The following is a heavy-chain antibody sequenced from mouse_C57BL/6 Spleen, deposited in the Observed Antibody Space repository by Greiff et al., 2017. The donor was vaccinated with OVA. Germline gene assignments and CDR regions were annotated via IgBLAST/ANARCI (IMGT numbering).Heavy chain of an antibody. CDR1: GYTFTSYW. D-gene: IGHD2-4*01. CDR2: IYPSDSET. V-gene: IGHV1-61*01. J-gene: IGHJ4*01. CDR3: ARLGDYGTMDY. Sequence: QVQLQQPGAELVRPGSSVKLSCKASGYTFTSYWMDWVKQRPGQGLEWIGNIYPSDSETHYNQKFKDKATLTVDKSSSTAYMQLSSLTSEDSAVDYCARLGDYGTMDYWGQGTSVTVSS.